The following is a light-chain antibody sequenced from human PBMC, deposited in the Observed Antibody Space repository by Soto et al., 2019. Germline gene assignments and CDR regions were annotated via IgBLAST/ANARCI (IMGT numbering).Light chain of an antibody. Sequence: DIQMTQSPSTLSASAGDRATITCRASQSISSYLAWYQQKPGKVPKLLIYAASTLQSGVPSRFSGSGSGTDFTLTISSLQPEDVATYYCQQYNCSPCTFGQGTKVEIK. CDR1: QSISSY. V-gene: IGKV1-27*01. CDR3: QQYNCSPCT. J-gene: IGKJ1*01. CDR2: AAS.